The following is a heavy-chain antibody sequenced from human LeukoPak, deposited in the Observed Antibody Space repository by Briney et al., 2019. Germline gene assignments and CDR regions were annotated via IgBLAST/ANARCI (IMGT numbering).Heavy chain of an antibody. CDR3: SRSSIWSGYQDTLYYFDS. J-gene: IGHJ4*02. Sequence: PSETLSLTCTVPGGSISSYYWSWIRQPPGKRLEWIGHIYYSGSNNYNPSLKSRVTISVDTSRNQFSLKLSSVTAADTAVYCASRSSIWSGYQDTLYYFDSWGQGTLVTVSS. CDR1: GGSISSYY. CDR2: IYYSGSN. D-gene: IGHD3-3*01. V-gene: IGHV4-59*01.